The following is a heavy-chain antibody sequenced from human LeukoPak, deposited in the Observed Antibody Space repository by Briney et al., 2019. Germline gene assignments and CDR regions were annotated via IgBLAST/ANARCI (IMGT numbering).Heavy chain of an antibody. Sequence: SETLSLTCSVSGGSIGSGGYYWNWIRQHPGEGLEWIGYIYDSGYTSATYYNLSLKSRVAMSVDKSKNQFSLKLSSVTAADTAVYYCARKDTAMARWGKNYGMDVWGQGTTVTVSS. CDR2: IYDSGYT. J-gene: IGHJ6*02. CDR3: ARKDTAMARWGKNYGMDV. D-gene: IGHD5-18*01. V-gene: IGHV4-31*03. CDR1: GGSIGSGGYY.